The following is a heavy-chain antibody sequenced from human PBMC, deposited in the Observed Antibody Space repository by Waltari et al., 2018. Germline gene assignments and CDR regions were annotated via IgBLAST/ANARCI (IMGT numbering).Heavy chain of an antibody. Sequence: QVQLVQSGAEVKKPGSSVKVSCKASGGTFSSYAISWVRQAPGKGLEWMGRIIPIFGTANYAQKFQGRVTITADKSTSTAYMELSSLRSEDTAVYYCARGYCSGGSCYFDWFDPWGQGTLVTVSS. J-gene: IGHJ5*02. V-gene: IGHV1-69*08. CDR3: ARGYCSGGSCYFDWFDP. D-gene: IGHD2-15*01. CDR2: IIPIFGTA. CDR1: GGTFSSYA.